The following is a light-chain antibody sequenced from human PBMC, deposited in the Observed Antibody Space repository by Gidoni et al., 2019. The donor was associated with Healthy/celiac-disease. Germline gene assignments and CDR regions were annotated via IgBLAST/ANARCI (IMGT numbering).Light chain of an antibody. CDR3: QQRSNWLIT. CDR2: DAS. J-gene: IGKJ4*01. Sequence: ELVLTQSPATLSLSPGERATLSCSASQSVSSYLAWYQQKPGQAPRLLIYDASNRATGIPARFSGSGSGTDFTLTISSLEPEDFAVYYCQQRSNWLITFGGGTKVEIK. V-gene: IGKV3-11*01. CDR1: QSVSSY.